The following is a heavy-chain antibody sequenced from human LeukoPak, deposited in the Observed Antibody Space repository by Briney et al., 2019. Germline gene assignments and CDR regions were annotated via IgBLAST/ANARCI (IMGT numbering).Heavy chain of an antibody. Sequence: PSETLSLTCAVYGGSFSGYYWSWIRQPPGKGLEWIGEINHSGSTNYNPSLKSRVTISVDTSKNQFSLKLSSVTAADTAVYYCARVPVYYGMDVWGQGTTVTVSS. CDR3: ARVPVYYGMDV. V-gene: IGHV4-34*01. CDR1: GGSFSGYY. J-gene: IGHJ6*02. CDR2: INHSGST.